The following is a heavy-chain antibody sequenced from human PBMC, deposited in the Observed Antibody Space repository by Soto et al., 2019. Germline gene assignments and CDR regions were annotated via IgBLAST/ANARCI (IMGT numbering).Heavy chain of an antibody. D-gene: IGHD5-12*01. CDR3: VRCGCTTYCHAVDTRIFDY. CDR1: RFTFSSYE. CDR2: ISGSGSVV. Sequence: LRLSCAASRFTFSSYEMRWVRQAPGKGLEWFSYISGSGSVVYYSGSVKGRVTISRDKTRNSLYLQMNNLRDEETALYYCVRCGCTTYCHAVDTRIFDYWGQGTLVTVSS. J-gene: IGHJ4*01. V-gene: IGHV3-48*03.